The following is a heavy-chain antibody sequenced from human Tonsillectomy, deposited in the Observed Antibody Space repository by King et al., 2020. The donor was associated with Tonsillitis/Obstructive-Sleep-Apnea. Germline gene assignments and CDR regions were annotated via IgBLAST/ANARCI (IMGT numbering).Heavy chain of an antibody. D-gene: IGHD1-7*01. Sequence: VQLVESGGGLVQPGGSLRLSCAASGFTFSSYVMGWVRQAPGKGLEWVSTIRGSGDTTYYADSVKGRFAFSRDSSKNTLYLQMNSLRAEDTAVYYCAAFFLNYERLFDYWGQGTPVTVSS. CDR1: GFTFSSYV. J-gene: IGHJ4*02. CDR3: AAFFLNYERLFDY. CDR2: IRGSGDTT. V-gene: IGHV3-23*04.